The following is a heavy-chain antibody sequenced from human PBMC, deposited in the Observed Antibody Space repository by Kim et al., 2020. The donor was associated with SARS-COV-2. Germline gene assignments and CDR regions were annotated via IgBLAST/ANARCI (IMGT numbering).Heavy chain of an antibody. Sequence: ASVKVSCKASGYTFTSYAMHWVRQAPGQRLEWMGWINAGNGNTKYSQKFQGRVTITRDTSASTAYMELSSLRSEDTAVYYCARAAGIAVAGAARYYYYYGMDVWGQGTTVTVSS. D-gene: IGHD6-19*01. V-gene: IGHV1-3*01. J-gene: IGHJ6*02. CDR2: INAGNGNT. CDR1: GYTFTSYA. CDR3: ARAAGIAVAGAARYYYYYGMDV.